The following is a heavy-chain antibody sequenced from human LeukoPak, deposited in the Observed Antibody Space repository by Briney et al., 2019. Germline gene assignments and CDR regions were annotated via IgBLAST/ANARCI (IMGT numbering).Heavy chain of an antibody. CDR1: GYTFTGYY. V-gene: IGHV1-2*02. CDR2: INPNSGGT. J-gene: IGHJ3*02. CDR3: ARARNYCSSTSCYGLGAFDI. D-gene: IGHD2-2*01. Sequence: ASVKVPCKASGYTFTGYYMHWVRQAPGQGLEWMGWINPNSGGTNYAQKFQGRVTMTRDTSISTAYMELSRLRSDDTAVYYCARARNYCSSTSCYGLGAFDIWGQGTMVTVSS.